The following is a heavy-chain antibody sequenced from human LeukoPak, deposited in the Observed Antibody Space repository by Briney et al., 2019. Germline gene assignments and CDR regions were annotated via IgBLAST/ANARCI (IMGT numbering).Heavy chain of an antibody. V-gene: IGHV4-34*01. CDR1: GGSFSGYY. CDR2: INHSGST. D-gene: IGHD3-3*01. J-gene: IGHJ4*02. Sequence: KASETLSLTCAVYGGSFSGYYWSWIRQPPGKGLEWIGEINHSGSTNYNPSLKSRVTISVDTSKNQFSLKQSSVTAADTAVYYCARGTSGYYGWGQGTLVTVSS. CDR3: ARGTSGYYG.